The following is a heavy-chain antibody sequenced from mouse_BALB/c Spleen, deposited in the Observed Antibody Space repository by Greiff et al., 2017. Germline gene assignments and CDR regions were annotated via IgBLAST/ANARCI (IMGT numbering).Heavy chain of an antibody. CDR2: IGYSGST. V-gene: IGHV3-2*02. Sequence: VQLKESGPGLVKPSQSLSLTCTVTGYSITSDYAWNWIRQFPGNKLEWMGYIGYSGSTSYNPSLKSRISITRDTSKNQFFLQLNSVTTEDTATYYCARGVGAMDYWGQGTSVTVSS. CDR1: GYSITSDYA. J-gene: IGHJ4*01. CDR3: ARGVGAMDY. D-gene: IGHD1-1*01.